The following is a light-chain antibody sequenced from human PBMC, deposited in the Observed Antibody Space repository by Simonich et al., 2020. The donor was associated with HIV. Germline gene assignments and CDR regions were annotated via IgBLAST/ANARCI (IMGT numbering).Light chain of an antibody. Sequence: DIVMTQSPDSLAVSLGERATINRKSSQSVLYSSNNKYYLAWYQQKPGQPPKLLIYWASTRESGVPDRFSGSGSGTDFTLTISSLQAEDVAVYYCQQYYSSPYTFGQGTKLEIK. CDR1: QSVLYSSNNKYY. CDR3: QQYYSSPYT. V-gene: IGKV4-1*01. CDR2: WAS. J-gene: IGKJ2*01.